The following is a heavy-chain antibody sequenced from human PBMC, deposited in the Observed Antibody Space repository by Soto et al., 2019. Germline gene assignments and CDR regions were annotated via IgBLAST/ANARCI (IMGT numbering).Heavy chain of an antibody. V-gene: IGHV3-23*01. D-gene: IGHD3-3*01. Sequence: EVQLLEAGGGLVQPGGSLRLSCAASGFTFSSYAMSWVRQAPGKGLEWVSAISGSGGSTYYADSVKGRFTISRDNSKYTLYLQMNSVRAEDTAVYYCASKGDVLRFLEWLTPHWGQGTLVTVSS. CDR1: GFTFSSYA. CDR3: ASKGDVLRFLEWLTPH. J-gene: IGHJ4*02. CDR2: ISGSGGST.